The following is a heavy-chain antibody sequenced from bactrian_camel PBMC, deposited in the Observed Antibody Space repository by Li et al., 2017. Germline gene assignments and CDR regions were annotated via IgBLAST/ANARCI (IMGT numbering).Heavy chain of an antibody. Sequence: HVQLVESGGGSVQAGGSLRLSCAVSGYSPTSGCIGWFRQAPGKEREGVAAIHSTGTTTYADSMKGRFTIDKDNDKAILYLQMNGLKPEDTAMYYCAADQWAFGLGNAYRYWGQGTQVTVS. CDR2: IHSTGTT. D-gene: IGHD2*01. CDR3: AADQWAFGLGNAYRY. J-gene: IGHJ4*01. V-gene: IGHV3S53*01. CDR1: GYSPTSGC.